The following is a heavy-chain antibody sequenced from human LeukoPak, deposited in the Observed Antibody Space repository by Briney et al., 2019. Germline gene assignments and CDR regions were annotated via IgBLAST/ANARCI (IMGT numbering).Heavy chain of an antibody. V-gene: IGHV4-34*01. Sequence: SETLSLTCTVSGGSISSYYWSWIRQPPGKGLEWIGEINHSGSTNYNPSLKSRVTISVDTSKNQFSLKLSSVTAADTAVYYCATLKNCTNGVCPGNYFDYWGQGTLVTVSS. CDR2: INHSGST. J-gene: IGHJ4*02. CDR3: ATLKNCTNGVCPGNYFDY. CDR1: GGSISSYY. D-gene: IGHD2-8*01.